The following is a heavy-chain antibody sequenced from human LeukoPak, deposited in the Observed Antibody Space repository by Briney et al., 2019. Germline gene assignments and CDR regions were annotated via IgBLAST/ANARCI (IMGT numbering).Heavy chain of an antibody. CDR3: GKEPITKIRGGPFDY. J-gene: IGHJ4*02. CDR2: ISVSGGST. D-gene: IGHD3-10*01. CDR1: ALTFSSYA. Sequence: GRSLRLSCAASALTFSSYAMNWARQAPGRGLGWVSVISVSGGSTYYADSAKGGFTISRDNSKNTLYLQMNSRRAEDTAVYYCGKEPITKIRGGPFDYWGQGTLVTVSS. V-gene: IGHV3-23*01.